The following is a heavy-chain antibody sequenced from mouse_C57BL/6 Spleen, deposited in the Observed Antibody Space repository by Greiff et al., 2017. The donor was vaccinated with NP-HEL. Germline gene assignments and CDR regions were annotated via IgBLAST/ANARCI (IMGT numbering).Heavy chain of an antibody. CDR1: GFSFNTYA. Sequence: EVKLQESGGGLVQPKGSLKLSCAASGFSFNTYAMNWVRQAPGKGLEWVARIRSKSNNYATYYADSVKDRFTISRDDSESMLYLQMNNLKTEDTAMYYCVRQPYYSNYEYFDVWGTGTTVTVSS. CDR2: IRSKSNNYAT. J-gene: IGHJ1*03. V-gene: IGHV10-1*01. CDR3: VRQPYYSNYEYFDV. D-gene: IGHD2-5*01.